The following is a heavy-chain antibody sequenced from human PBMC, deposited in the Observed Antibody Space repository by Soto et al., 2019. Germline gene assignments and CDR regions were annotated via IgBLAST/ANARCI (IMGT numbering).Heavy chain of an antibody. V-gene: IGHV4-59*01. CDR3: ARAWGEAFDF. Sequence: SETLSLTCTVPRGSISSYYSSCIRQPPGKGLEWIGYIYYTGSTNYNPSLKSRVTISVDTSKNQFSLKLSSVTTADTAVYYCARAWGEAFDFWGQGTLVTVS. CDR2: IYYTGST. CDR1: RGSISSYY. J-gene: IGHJ4*02. D-gene: IGHD3-16*01.